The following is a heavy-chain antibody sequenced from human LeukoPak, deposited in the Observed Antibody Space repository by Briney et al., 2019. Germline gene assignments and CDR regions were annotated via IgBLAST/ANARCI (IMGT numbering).Heavy chain of an antibody. CDR3: AREPGWTIAARPFDY. D-gene: IGHD6-6*01. Sequence: PSETLSLTCVVYGSSFSGYYWSWIRQPPGKGLEWIGQINHSGSTNSNASLKRRVTISVDTSRKQFSLKLSSVTAADSAMYYCAREPGWTIAARPFDYCGQGTLVTVSS. CDR2: INHSGST. J-gene: IGHJ4*02. CDR1: GSSFSGYY. V-gene: IGHV4-34*01.